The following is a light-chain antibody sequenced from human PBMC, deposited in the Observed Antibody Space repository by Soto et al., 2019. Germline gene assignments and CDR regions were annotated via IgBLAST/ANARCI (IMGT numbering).Light chain of an antibody. J-gene: IGLJ2*01. CDR1: SSDVGSYNL. CDR3: FSYAGSSTFLDVV. V-gene: IGLV2-23*03. CDR2: EGS. Sequence: QSALTQPASVSGSPGQSITISCTGTSSDVGSYNLVSWYQQHPGKAPKLMIYEGSKRPSGVSNRFSGSKSGNTASLTISGLQAEDEADYYCFSYAGSSTFLDVVFGGGTKLTFL.